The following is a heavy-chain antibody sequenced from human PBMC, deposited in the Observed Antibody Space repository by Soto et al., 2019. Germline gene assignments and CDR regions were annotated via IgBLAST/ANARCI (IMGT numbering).Heavy chain of an antibody. J-gene: IGHJ4*02. CDR3: AAGEASSRNLAPYYLDF. D-gene: IGHD6-13*01. CDR1: GGSMRNYF. V-gene: IGHV4-59*01. Sequence: SETLSLTCTVSGGSMRNYFWTWIRQPPGKGLEGIGYIHYSGTTSFFPSYNPSLRSGVTISEDTSKNQFSLKLLSVTTADTAVYFCAAGEASSRNLAPYYLDFWGQGTLVTVSS. CDR2: IHYSGTT.